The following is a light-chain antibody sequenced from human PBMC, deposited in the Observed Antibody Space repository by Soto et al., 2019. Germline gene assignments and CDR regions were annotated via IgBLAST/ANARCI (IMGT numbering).Light chain of an antibody. CDR3: VLYMGRGIWV. CDR2: NTY. V-gene: IGLV8-61*01. Sequence: QTVVTQEPSFSVSPGGTVTLTCGLSSGSVSTDDYPGWYQQTPCQAPRALIYNTYTRSSGVPDRFSGSIVGNKAALTITGAQADDESDYYCVLYMGRGIWVFGGGTKLTVL. J-gene: IGLJ3*02. CDR1: SGSVSTDDY.